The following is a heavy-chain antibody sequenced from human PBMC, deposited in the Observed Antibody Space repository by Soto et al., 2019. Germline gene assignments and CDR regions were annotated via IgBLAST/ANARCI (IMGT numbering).Heavy chain of an antibody. V-gene: IGHV3-9*01. J-gene: IGHJ1*01. CDR3: VKDESINWYSGHFRH. Sequence: EVQLVESGGGLVQPGRSLRLSCAASGFTFDDYAMLWVRQVPGKGLEWVSGINWNSGSIGYGDSVKGRFAISRDNAKNSLHLQMNSLSAEDTAFYYCVKDESINWYSGHFRHWGQGTLVTVSS. CDR2: INWNSGSI. CDR1: GFTFDDYA. D-gene: IGHD6-13*01.